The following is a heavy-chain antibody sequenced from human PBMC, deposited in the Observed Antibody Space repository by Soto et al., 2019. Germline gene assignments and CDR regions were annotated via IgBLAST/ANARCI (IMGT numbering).Heavy chain of an antibody. CDR3: ATVRVRSGWYSYYYGMDV. Sequence: QVQLVESGGGVVQPGRSLRLSCAASGFTFSSYAMHWVRQAPGKGLEWVAVISYDGSNKYYADSVKGRFTISRDNSKNTLYLQMNSLRAEDTAVYYCATVRVRSGWYSYYYGMDVWGQGTTVTVSS. V-gene: IGHV3-30-3*01. D-gene: IGHD6-19*01. J-gene: IGHJ6*02. CDR2: ISYDGSNK. CDR1: GFTFSSYA.